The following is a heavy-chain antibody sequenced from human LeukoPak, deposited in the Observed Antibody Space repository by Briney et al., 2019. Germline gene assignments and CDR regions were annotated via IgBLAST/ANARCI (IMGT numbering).Heavy chain of an antibody. CDR2: IYTSGST. J-gene: IGHJ4*02. CDR1: GGSISSGSYY. Sequence: SETLSLTCTVSGGSISSGSYYWSWIRQPAGKGLEWIGRIYTSGSTYYNPSLKSRVTISVDTSKNQFSLKLSSVTAADTAVYYCARAGYGQAYYFDYWGQGTLVTVSS. D-gene: IGHD4-17*01. CDR3: ARAGYGQAYYFDY. V-gene: IGHV4-61*02.